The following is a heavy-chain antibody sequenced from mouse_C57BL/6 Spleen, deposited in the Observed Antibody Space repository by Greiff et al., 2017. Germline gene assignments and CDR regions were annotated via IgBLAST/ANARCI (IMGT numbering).Heavy chain of an antibody. Sequence: QVQLQQPGAELVKPGASVKLSCKASGYTFTSYWMHWVKQRPGQGLEWIGMIHPNSGSTNYNEKFKSKATLTVDKSSSTAYMQLSSLTSEDSAVYYCARGPTVVDDWFAYWGQGTLVTVSA. CDR2: IHPNSGST. D-gene: IGHD1-1*01. J-gene: IGHJ3*01. V-gene: IGHV1-64*01. CDR3: ARGPTVVDDWFAY. CDR1: GYTFTSYW.